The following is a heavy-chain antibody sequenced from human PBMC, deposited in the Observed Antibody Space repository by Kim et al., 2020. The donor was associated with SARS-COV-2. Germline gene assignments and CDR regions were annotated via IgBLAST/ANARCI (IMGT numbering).Heavy chain of an antibody. D-gene: IGHD4-4*01. Sequence: GGSLRLSCAASGFTFSSYAMSWVRQAPGKGLEWVSAISGSGGSTYYADSVKGRFTISRDNSKNTLYLQMNSLRAEDTAVYYCAKDQSGRYSIHYYYYMDVWGKGTTVTVSS. V-gene: IGHV3-23*01. J-gene: IGHJ6*03. CDR3: AKDQSGRYSIHYYYYMDV. CDR2: ISGSGGST. CDR1: GFTFSSYA.